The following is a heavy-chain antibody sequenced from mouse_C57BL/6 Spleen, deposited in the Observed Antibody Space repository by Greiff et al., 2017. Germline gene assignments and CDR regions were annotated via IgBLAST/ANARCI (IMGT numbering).Heavy chain of an antibody. CDR1: GFTFSDYY. CDR3: ARSDGYFFDY. CDR2: INYDGSST. Sequence: EVQVVESEGGLVQPGSSMKLSCTASGFTFSDYYMAWVRQVPEKGLEWVANINYDGSSTYYLDSLKSRFIISRDNAKNILYLQMSSLKSEDTATYYCARSDGYFFDYWGQGTTLTVSS. D-gene: IGHD2-3*01. J-gene: IGHJ2*01. V-gene: IGHV5-16*01.